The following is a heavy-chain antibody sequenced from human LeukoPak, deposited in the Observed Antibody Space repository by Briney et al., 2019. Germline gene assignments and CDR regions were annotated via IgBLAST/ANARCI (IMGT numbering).Heavy chain of an antibody. J-gene: IGHJ4*02. Sequence: SETLSLTCTVSGGSISSYYWSWIRQPPGKGLERIGYIYYSGSTNYNPSLKSRVTISVDTSKNQFSLKLSSVTAADTAVYYCARARYYDFWSGYYGTYYFDYRGQGTLVTVSS. CDR3: ARARYYDFWSGYYGTYYFDY. CDR2: IYYSGST. CDR1: GGSISSYY. D-gene: IGHD3-3*01. V-gene: IGHV4-59*01.